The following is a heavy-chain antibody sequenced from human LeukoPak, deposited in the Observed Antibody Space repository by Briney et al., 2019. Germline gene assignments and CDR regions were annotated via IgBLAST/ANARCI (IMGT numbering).Heavy chain of an antibody. Sequence: SETLSLTCAVYGGSFSGYYWNWIRQPPGKGLEWIGEINHSGSINYNPSLKSRVTISVDTSKNQFSLKLSSVTAADTAVYYCARARGAEAIDYWGQGTLVTVSS. D-gene: IGHD6-25*01. J-gene: IGHJ4*02. V-gene: IGHV4-34*01. CDR2: INHSGSI. CDR3: ARARGAEAIDY. CDR1: GGSFSGYY.